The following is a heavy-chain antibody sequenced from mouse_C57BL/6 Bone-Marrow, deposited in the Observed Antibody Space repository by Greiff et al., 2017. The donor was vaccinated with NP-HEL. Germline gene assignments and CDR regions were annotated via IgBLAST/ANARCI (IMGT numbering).Heavy chain of an antibody. J-gene: IGHJ2*01. CDR1: GYAFTNYL. Sequence: QVQLQQSGAELVRPGTSVKVSCKASGYAFTNYLIEWVKQRPGQGLEWIGVINPGSGGTKDNEKFKGKATLTADKSSSTAYMQLSSLTSEDSAVYFCARKGGYDYYYFDYWGQGTTRTVSS. CDR2: INPGSGGT. D-gene: IGHD2-4*01. V-gene: IGHV1-54*01. CDR3: ARKGGYDYYYFDY.